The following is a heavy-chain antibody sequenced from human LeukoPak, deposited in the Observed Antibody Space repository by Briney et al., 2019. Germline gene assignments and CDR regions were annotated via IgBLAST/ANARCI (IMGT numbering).Heavy chain of an antibody. CDR1: GFTFSPYW. CDR3: ARSFGGTYYFDY. V-gene: IGHV3-74*01. D-gene: IGHD1-26*01. CDR2: INSGGSST. Sequence: GGSLRLSCAASGFTFSPYWMHWVRQAPGKGLVWVSHINSGGSSTSYADSVKGRFTISRDNAKNTLFLQMHSLRADDTAVYYCARSFGGTYYFDYWGQGTLFTVSS. J-gene: IGHJ4*02.